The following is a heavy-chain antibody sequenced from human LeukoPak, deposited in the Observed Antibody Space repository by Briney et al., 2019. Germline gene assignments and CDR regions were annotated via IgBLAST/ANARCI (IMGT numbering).Heavy chain of an antibody. CDR2: INDNGDGT. CDR3: AKEGDAYYFDY. D-gene: IGHD3-10*01. V-gene: IGHV3-23*01. J-gene: IGHJ4*02. CDR1: GFTFSSYA. Sequence: GGSLRLSCAASGFTFSSYAMSWVRQAPGKGLKWVSTINDNGDGTYYADSVKGRFTISRDNFYNTVSLQMNSLRAEDTAVYYCAKEGDAYYFDYWGQGTLVTVSS.